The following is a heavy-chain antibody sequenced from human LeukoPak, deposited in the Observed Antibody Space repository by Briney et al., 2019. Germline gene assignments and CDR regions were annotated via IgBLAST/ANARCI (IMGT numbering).Heavy chain of an antibody. CDR3: ARRAGDYSHPYDY. D-gene: IGHD3-22*01. CDR2: ISSSSIYI. J-gene: IGHJ4*02. V-gene: IGHV3-21*01. CDR1: GFTFNTYT. Sequence: GGSLRLSCAASGFTFNTYTINWVRQAPGKGLEWVSSISSSSIYIYYADSLKGRFTISRNNAKNSLYLHIDSLRAEDTAVYYCARRAGDYSHPYDYWGQGTLVTVSS.